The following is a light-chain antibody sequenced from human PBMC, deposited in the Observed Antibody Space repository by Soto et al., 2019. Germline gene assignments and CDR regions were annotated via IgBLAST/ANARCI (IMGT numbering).Light chain of an antibody. V-gene: IGLV1-40*01. CDR3: QSYDNSLSAPYV. J-gene: IGLJ1*01. CDR2: GNS. Sequence: QSVLTPPPSVSGAPGQRVTISCTGSSSNIGAGYDVHWYQHLPGTAPKLLIYGNSNRPSGVPDRFSGSKSGTSASLAITGLQAEDEAYYCCQSYDNSLSAPYVFGTGTKVTVL. CDR1: SSNIGAGYD.